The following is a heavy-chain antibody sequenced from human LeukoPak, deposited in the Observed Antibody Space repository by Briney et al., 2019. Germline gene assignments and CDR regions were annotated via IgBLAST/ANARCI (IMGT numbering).Heavy chain of an antibody. J-gene: IGHJ4*02. CDR1: GGSISMYN. D-gene: IGHD3-10*02. Sequence: SETLSLTCTVSGGSISMYNWNWIRQPPGKGLEWIGCMYHSGSTNYNPSLKSRLTISVDTSKNQFSLKLSSVTAADTAVYYCARAVYYYVNFDYWGQGTLVTVSS. CDR2: MYHSGST. CDR3: ARAVYYYVNFDY. V-gene: IGHV4-59*01.